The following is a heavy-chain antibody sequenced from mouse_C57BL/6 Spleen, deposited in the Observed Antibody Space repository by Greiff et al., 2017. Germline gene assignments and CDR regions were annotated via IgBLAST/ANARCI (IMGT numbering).Heavy chain of an antibody. CDR2: IDPETGGT. V-gene: IGHV1-15*01. Sequence: QVQLKESGAELVRPGASVTLSCKASGYTFTDYEMHWVKQTPVHGLEWIGAIDPETGGTAYNQKFKGKAILTADKSSSTAYMELRSLTSEDSAVYYCTGHYFDYWGQGTTLTVSS. CDR1: GYTFTDYE. CDR3: TGHYFDY. J-gene: IGHJ2*01.